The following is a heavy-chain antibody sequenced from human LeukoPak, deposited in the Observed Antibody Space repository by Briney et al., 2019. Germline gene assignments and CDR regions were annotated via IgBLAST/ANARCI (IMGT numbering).Heavy chain of an antibody. Sequence: PGGSLRLSCTASGFIFGDYSLSWVRQAPGKGLEWVSFIRNKLYGVTPEFAASVKGRFTISIDDSKSIAYLQMNNLKSEDTAVYYCPRVRRTNYHDSSGYSFFDSWGQGTPVTVSS. CDR3: PRVRRTNYHDSSGYSFFDS. CDR2: IRNKLYGVTP. J-gene: IGHJ4*02. CDR1: GFIFGDYS. V-gene: IGHV3-49*04. D-gene: IGHD3-22*01.